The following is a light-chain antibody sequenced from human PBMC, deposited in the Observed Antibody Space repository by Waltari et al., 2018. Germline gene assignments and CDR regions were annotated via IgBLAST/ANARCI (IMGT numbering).Light chain of an antibody. Sequence: VMTQSPAILSVSPGDSVTLSCRASQSLTSNLAWYQQKPRQPPRLLIFGASTRATGVSDRFSGSGTTTQFSLTISSLQPEDFAIYFCQQYNRWPSTFGQGTKLDIK. CDR2: GAS. J-gene: IGKJ2*01. V-gene: IGKV3-15*01. CDR1: QSLTSN. CDR3: QQYNRWPST.